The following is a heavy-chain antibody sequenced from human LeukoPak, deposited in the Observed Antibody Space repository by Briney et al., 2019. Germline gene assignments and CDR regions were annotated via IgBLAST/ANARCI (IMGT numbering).Heavy chain of an antibody. V-gene: IGHV3-30*02. J-gene: IGHJ4*02. CDR2: IRYDGSNK. D-gene: IGHD3-22*01. Sequence: GGTLRLSCAASGFIFNTYDMNWVRQAPGKGLEWVAFIRYDGSNKYYADSVKGRFTISRDSSKNTLYLQMNSLRAEDTAVYYCVKSAKGYYDSTAYYEGWGQGTLVTVSS. CDR1: GFIFNTYD. CDR3: VKSAKGYYDSTAYYEG.